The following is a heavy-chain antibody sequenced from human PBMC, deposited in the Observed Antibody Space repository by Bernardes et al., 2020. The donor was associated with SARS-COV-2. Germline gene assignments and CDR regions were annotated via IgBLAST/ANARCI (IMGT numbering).Heavy chain of an antibody. V-gene: IGHV3-74*01. Sequence: GGSLRLSCAASGFTFSSYWMHWVRQAPGKGLVWVSRINSDGSSTSYADSVKGRFTISRDNAKNTLYLQMNSLRAEDTAVYYCAIEGGGYSYGPTYYHYGMAHWSQGPPLPVSS. CDR1: GFTFSSYW. J-gene: IGHJ6*02. CDR3: AIEGGGYSYGPTYYHYGMAH. CDR2: INSDGSST. D-gene: IGHD5-18*01.